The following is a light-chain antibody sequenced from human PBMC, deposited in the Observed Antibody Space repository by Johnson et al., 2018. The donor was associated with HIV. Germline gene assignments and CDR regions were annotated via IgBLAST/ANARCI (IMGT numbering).Light chain of an antibody. Sequence: QSVLTQPPSVSAAPGQKVTISCSGSSSNIGNNYVSWYQQLPGTAPELLIYENNKRPSGIPDRFSGSKSGTSATLGITGLQTGDEADYYCGTWDSSLSAGDVFGTGTKVTVL. CDR3: GTWDSSLSAGDV. CDR2: ENN. CDR1: SSNIGNNY. V-gene: IGLV1-51*02. J-gene: IGLJ1*01.